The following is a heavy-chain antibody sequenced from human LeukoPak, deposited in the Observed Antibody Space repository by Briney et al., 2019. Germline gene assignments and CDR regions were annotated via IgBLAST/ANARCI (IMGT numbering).Heavy chain of an antibody. V-gene: IGHV3-23*01. CDR3: AKDSSVPYGITN. CDR2: MDGSGGNT. J-gene: IGHJ4*02. Sequence: GGSLRLSCVVSGFTFSRYAMSWVRQAPGKGLEWVSAMDGSGGNTFYADSVKGRFTISRDNSKNTLFLHMNSLRAEDTAVYFCAKDSSVPYGITNWGQGTLVTVS. CDR1: GFTFSRYA. D-gene: IGHD4-17*01.